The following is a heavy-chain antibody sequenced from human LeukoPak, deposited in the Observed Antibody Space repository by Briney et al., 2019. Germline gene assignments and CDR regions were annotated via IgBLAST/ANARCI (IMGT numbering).Heavy chain of an antibody. CDR3: ARSKVTTWVLLAPDYTYV. Sequence: ASVKVSCKASGYTFTSYGISWVRQAPGQGLEWMGWISAYNGNTNYAQKLQGRGTMTTDTSTSPTYMELRSLRSEDTAVYYCARSKVTTWVLLAPDYTYVWGKGTTVTASS. CDR2: ISAYNGNT. J-gene: IGHJ6*03. CDR1: GYTFTSYG. D-gene: IGHD4-17*01. V-gene: IGHV1-18*01.